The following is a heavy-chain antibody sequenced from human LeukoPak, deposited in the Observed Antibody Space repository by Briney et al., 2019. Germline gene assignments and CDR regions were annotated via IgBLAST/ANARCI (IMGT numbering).Heavy chain of an antibody. Sequence: SVKVSCKASGGTFSSYAISWVRQAPGQGLEWMGGIIPIFVTANYAQKFQGRVTITTDESTSTAYMELSSLRSEDTAVYYCARVRITMVRGVISAYYYYMDVWGKGTTVTVSS. D-gene: IGHD3-10*01. CDR2: IIPIFVTA. V-gene: IGHV1-69*05. CDR3: ARVRITMVRGVISAYYYYMDV. CDR1: GGTFSSYA. J-gene: IGHJ6*03.